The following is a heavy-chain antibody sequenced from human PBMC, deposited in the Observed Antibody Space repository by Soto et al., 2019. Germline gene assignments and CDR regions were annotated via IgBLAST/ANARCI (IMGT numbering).Heavy chain of an antibody. J-gene: IGHJ1*01. D-gene: IGHD3-22*01. CDR3: ARDQGYYYDSSGTLRSAEYFQH. Sequence: GASVKVSCKASGYTFTRSGISWVRQAPGQGLEWMGWISTYNGDTNYAQTFQGWVTMTRDTSISTAYMELSRLRSDDTAVYYCARDQGYYYDSSGTLRSAEYFQHWGQGTLVTVSS. CDR1: GYTFTRSG. CDR2: ISTYNGDT. V-gene: IGHV1-18*01.